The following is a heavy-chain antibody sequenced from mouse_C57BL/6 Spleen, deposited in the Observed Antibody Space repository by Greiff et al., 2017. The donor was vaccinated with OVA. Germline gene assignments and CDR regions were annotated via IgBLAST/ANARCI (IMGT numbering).Heavy chain of an antibody. CDR3: APLTGTFDY. V-gene: IGHV1-64*01. Sequence: QVQLQQPGAELVKPGASVKLSCKASGYTFTSYWMHWVQQSPGPGLEWIGMIHPNSGSTNYNEKFKSKATLTVDKSSSTAYMQLSSLTSEDSAVYYCAPLTGTFDYWGKGTTLTVSS. D-gene: IGHD4-1*01. CDR2: IHPNSGST. J-gene: IGHJ2*01. CDR1: GYTFTSYW.